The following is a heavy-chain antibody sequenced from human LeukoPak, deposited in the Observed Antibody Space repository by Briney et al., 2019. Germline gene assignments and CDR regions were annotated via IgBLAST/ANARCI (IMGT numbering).Heavy chain of an antibody. Sequence: QPGGSLRLSCAASGFTFSGSAMHWVRQASGKGLEWVGRIRSKANSYATAYAASVKGRFTISRDNSKNTLYLQMNSLRAEDTAVYYCAKVMWISGSYPIDYWGQGTLVTVSS. D-gene: IGHD3-10*01. CDR2: IRSKANSYAT. CDR3: AKVMWISGSYPIDY. J-gene: IGHJ4*02. V-gene: IGHV3-73*01. CDR1: GFTFSGSA.